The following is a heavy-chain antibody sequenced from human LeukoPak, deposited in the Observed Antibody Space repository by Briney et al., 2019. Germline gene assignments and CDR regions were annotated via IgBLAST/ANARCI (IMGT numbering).Heavy chain of an antibody. CDR1: GASISDYY. CDR2: ISITDST. J-gene: IGHJ4*02. CDR3: ARDRGYSSSWYYFDY. D-gene: IGHD6-13*01. V-gene: IGHV4-4*07. Sequence: SETLSLTCTVSGASISDYYWSWIRQPAGKGLEWIGRISITDSTNYNPSLTSRVTMSVDTSKNQFSLKLSSVTAADTAVYYCARDRGYSSSWYYFDYWGQGTLVTVSS.